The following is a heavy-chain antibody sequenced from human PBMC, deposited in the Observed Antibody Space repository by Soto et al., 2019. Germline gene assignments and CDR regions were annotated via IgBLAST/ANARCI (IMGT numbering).Heavy chain of an antibody. D-gene: IGHD2-2*01. V-gene: IGHV1-69*08. CDR2: IIPILGIA. CDR3: ARDQYCSSTSCPGDY. J-gene: IGHJ4*02. Sequence: QVQLVQSGAEVKKPGSSVKVSCKASGGTFSSYTISWVRQAPGQGLECMGRIIPILGIANYAQKFQGRVTITADKSTSTAYMELSSLRSEDTAVYYCARDQYCSSTSCPGDYWGQGTLVTVSS. CDR1: GGTFSSYT.